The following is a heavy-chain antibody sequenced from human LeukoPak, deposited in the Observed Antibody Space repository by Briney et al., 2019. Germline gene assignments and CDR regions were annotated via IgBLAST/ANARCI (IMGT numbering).Heavy chain of an antibody. D-gene: IGHD4-23*01. CDR1: GGTFSSYA. CDR2: IIPIFGTA. CDR3: ARDPYSRGGYYYYYYMDV. Sequence: GASVKVSCKASGGTFSSYAISWVRQAPGQGLEWMGGIIPIFGTANYAQKFQGRVTITADESTSTAYMELSSLRSEDTAVYYCARDPYSRGGYYYYYYMDVWGKGTTVTISS. J-gene: IGHJ6*03. V-gene: IGHV1-69*13.